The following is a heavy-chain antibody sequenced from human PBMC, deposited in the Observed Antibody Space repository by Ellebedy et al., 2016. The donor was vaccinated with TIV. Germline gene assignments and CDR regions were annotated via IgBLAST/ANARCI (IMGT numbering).Heavy chain of an antibody. CDR2: IYYSGST. V-gene: IGHV4-59*01. D-gene: IGHD1-1*01. CDR1: GDSISSYY. CDR3: ASTPNDWRFDAFDI. Sequence: SETLSLTXTVSGDSISSYYWSWIRQPPGKGLEWIGYIYYSGSTNYNPSLKSRVTISVDTSKNQFSLKLSSVTAADTAVYYCASTPNDWRFDAFDIWGQGTMVTVSS. J-gene: IGHJ3*02.